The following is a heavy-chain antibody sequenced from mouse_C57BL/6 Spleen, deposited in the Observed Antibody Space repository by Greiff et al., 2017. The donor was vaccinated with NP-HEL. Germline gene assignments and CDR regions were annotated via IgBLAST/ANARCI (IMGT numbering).Heavy chain of an antibody. CDR2: IAPAHGNT. V-gene: IGHV14-3*01. CDR1: GFNIKNTY. Sequence: EVQLQQSVAELVRPGASVKLSCTASGFNIKNTYMHWVRPRPEQGLEWIGRIAPAHGNTKYAPKFQGKATRTADTSSNTAYQQLSSLPSEDTALYYGAKSDYDYDDAMDYWGKGTAVTVAA. D-gene: IGHD2-4*01. CDR3: AKSDYDYDDAMDY. J-gene: IGHJ4*01.